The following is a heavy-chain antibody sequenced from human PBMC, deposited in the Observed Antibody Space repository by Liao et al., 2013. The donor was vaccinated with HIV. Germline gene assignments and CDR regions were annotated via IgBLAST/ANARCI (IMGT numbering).Heavy chain of an antibody. CDR3: AGSLYYDMSGYMDV. Sequence: QVQLQESGPGLVKPSQTLSLTCTVSGGSISSGSYYWSWIRQPAGKGLEWIGRIYTSGSTNYNPSLKSRVTISVDTSKNQFSLKLSSVTAADTAVYYCAGSLYYDMSGYMDVWGKGTTVTVSS. V-gene: IGHV4-61*02. D-gene: IGHD3-9*01. J-gene: IGHJ6*03. CDR2: IYTSGST. CDR1: GGSISSGSYY.